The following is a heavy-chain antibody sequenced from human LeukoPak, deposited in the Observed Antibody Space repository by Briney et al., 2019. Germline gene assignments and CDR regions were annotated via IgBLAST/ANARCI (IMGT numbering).Heavy chain of an antibody. V-gene: IGHV1-2*02. CDR1: RYTFTGYY. J-gene: IGHJ4*02. D-gene: IGHD5-12*01. Sequence: ASVKVSCKASRYTFTGYYMHWVRQAPGQGLEWMGWINPNSGGTNYAQKFQGRVTMTRDTSISTAYMELSRLRSDDTAVYYCARVKDSGYDYDYSGQGTLVTVSS. CDR3: ARVKDSGYDYDY. CDR2: INPNSGGT.